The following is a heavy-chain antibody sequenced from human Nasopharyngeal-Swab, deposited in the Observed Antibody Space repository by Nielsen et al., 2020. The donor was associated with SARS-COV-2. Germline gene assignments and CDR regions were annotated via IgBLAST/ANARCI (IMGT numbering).Heavy chain of an antibody. CDR2: INPSGGST. J-gene: IGHJ6*02. CDR1: GYTFTSYY. V-gene: IGHV1-46*01. D-gene: IGHD3/OR15-3a*01. Sequence: ASVKVSCKASGYTFTSYYMHWVRQAPGQGLEWMGIINPSGGSTSYAQKFQGRVTMTRDTSTSTVYMELSSLRSEDTAVCYCARDEVGTGYWTGYGMDVWGQGTTVRLL. CDR3: ARDEVGTGYWTGYGMDV.